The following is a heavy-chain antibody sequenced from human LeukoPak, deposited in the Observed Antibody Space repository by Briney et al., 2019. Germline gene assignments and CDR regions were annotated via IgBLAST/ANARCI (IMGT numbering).Heavy chain of an antibody. CDR3: ATETYYDSSGPHFDY. CDR2: IYHTGNT. V-gene: IGHV4-4*02. D-gene: IGHD3-22*01. CDR1: GGSIRSSNW. J-gene: IGHJ4*02. Sequence: SGTLSLICAVSGGSIRSSNWWSWVRQPPGKGLEWIGEIYHTGNTNYNPSLKSRVTISVDKSKNQFSLKLSSVTAADTAVYYCATETYYDSSGPHFDYWGQGTLVTVSS.